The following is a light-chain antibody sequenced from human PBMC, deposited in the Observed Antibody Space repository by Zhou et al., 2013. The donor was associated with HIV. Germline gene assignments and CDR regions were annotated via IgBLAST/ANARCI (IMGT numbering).Light chain of an antibody. J-gene: IGKJ5*01. V-gene: IGKV3-20*01. CDR2: VAS. Sequence: EIVLTQSPGTLSLSPGERATFSCRASQSVSRNYLAWYQQRPGQAPRLLIYVASNRATGIPDRFSGSGSGTDFTLTISRLEPEDFAVYYCQQFGSSITFGQGTRLEIK. CDR1: QSVSRNY. CDR3: QQFGSSIT.